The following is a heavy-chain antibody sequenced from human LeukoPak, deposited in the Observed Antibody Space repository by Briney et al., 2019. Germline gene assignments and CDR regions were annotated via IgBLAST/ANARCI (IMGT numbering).Heavy chain of an antibody. D-gene: IGHD3-16*01. J-gene: IGHJ6*02. V-gene: IGHV1-8*01. CDR3: ARGRGGPFYNFYGMDV. CDR1: GYTFTSYD. Sequence: GASVKVSCKASGYTFTSYDINWVRQATGQGLEWMGWTNPNSGNTGYAQKFQGRVTSTRNTSISTAYMELSSLRSEDTAVYYCARGRGGPFYNFYGMDVRGQGTTVTVSS. CDR2: TNPNSGNT.